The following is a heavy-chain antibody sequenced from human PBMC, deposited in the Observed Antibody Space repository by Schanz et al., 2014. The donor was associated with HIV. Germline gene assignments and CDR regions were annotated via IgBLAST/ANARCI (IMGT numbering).Heavy chain of an antibody. CDR3: VRLMSSDYDFYHYGMDV. Sequence: VQLLESGGGLVQPGGSLRLSCAASGFTFSSYAMSWVRQAPGKGLEWLAVISYDGRNKKFANSVKGRFTISRDNSKNTVYLQAKSLRPEDTAVYYCVRLMSSDYDFYHYGMDVWGQGTTVIVSS. J-gene: IGHJ6*02. D-gene: IGHD4-17*01. CDR2: ISYDGRNK. V-gene: IGHV3-30*03. CDR1: GFTFSSYA.